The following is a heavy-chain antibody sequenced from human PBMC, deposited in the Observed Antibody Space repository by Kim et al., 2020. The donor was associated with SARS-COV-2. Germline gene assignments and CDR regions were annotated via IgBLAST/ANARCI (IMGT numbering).Heavy chain of an antibody. V-gene: IGHV4-34*01. CDR3: ASYSSSSYYYYGMDV. CDR2: INHSGST. CDR1: GGSFSGYY. D-gene: IGHD6-13*01. Sequence: SETLSLTCAVYGGSFSGYYWSWIRQPPGKGLEWIGEINHSGSTNYNPSLKSRVTISVDTSKNQFSLKLSSVTAADTAVYYCASYSSSSYYYYGMDVWGQGTTVTVSS. J-gene: IGHJ6*02.